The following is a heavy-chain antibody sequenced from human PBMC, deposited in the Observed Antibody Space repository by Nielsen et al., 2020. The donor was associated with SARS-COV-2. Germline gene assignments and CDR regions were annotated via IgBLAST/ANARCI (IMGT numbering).Heavy chain of an antibody. V-gene: IGHV3-53*01. Sequence: GESLKISCAASGFNVSSHYMSWVRQAPGKGLDWVSLIYISGGTYYADSEKGRFIVSRDNSTNTVYLQMNSLRAEDTAIYYCAKHITTETTFYGMDVWGQGTTVTVSS. CDR3: AKHITTETTFYGMDV. J-gene: IGHJ6*02. CDR2: IYISGGT. D-gene: IGHD4-11*01. CDR1: GFNVSSHY.